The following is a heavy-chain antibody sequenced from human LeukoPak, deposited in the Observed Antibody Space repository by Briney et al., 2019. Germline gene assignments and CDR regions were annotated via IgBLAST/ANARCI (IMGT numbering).Heavy chain of an antibody. CDR2: VSTSGGTT. CDR1: GFTFSSYA. V-gene: IGHV3-23*01. J-gene: IGHJ6*03. D-gene: IGHD1-26*01. CDR3: ARSSRRVGASTPYYYYFYMDV. Sequence: GGSLRLSCVASGFTFSSYALSWVRQAPGKGLEWVSSVSTSGGTTYSADSVKGWFTISRDNSKNTLYLQMNSLRAEDTAVFYCARSSRRVGASTPYYYYFYMDVWGKGTTVTVSS.